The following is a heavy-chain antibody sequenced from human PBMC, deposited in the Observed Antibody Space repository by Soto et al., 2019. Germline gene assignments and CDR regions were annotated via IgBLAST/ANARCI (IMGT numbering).Heavy chain of an antibody. Sequence: PSETLSLTCAVYGGSFSDDASSSDWYWNWIRQSPGKGLEWIGEIDRSGRTKYNPSLKSRVTISVDTSKNQFSLKLSSVTAADTAVYYCARGLADYYDSSGLWFDPWGQGTLVTVSS. CDR3: ARGLADYYDSSGLWFDP. CDR2: IDRSGRT. D-gene: IGHD3-22*01. V-gene: IGHV4-34*01. J-gene: IGHJ5*02. CDR1: GGSFSDDASSSDWY.